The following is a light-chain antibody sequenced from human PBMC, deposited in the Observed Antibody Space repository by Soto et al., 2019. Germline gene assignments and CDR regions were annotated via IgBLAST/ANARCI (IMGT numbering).Light chain of an antibody. Sequence: QSPSSLSASVEDRVIITCRASQSISNHLNWYQQKPGKAPKLLIFAASSLQSGVPSRFSGSRSGPDFTLTISSPQPEDFATYYCQQSYSSPPTFGQGTKVDIK. J-gene: IGKJ1*01. V-gene: IGKV1-39*01. CDR3: QQSYSSPPT. CDR1: QSISNH. CDR2: AAS.